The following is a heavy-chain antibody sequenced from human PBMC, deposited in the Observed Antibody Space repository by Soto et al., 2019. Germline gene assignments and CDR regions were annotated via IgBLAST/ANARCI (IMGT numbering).Heavy chain of an antibody. V-gene: IGHV4-30-2*01. Sequence: QLQLQESGSGLVKPSQTLSLTCAVSGGSISAAGDSWSWIRQPPGGGLEWIGHIYHSGTFLYNPSLKTRLTMSLDRSNNQFSLTLNSVTAADTAVYYCARAQFYSGSGRYNNLMFDPWGQGTQVIVSS. J-gene: IGHJ5*02. CDR1: GGSISAAGDS. CDR2: IYHSGTF. CDR3: ARAQFYSGSGRYNNLMFDP. D-gene: IGHD3-10*01.